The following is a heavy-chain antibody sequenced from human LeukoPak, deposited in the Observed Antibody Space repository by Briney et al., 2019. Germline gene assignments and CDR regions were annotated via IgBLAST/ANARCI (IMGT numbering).Heavy chain of an antibody. V-gene: IGHV4-34*01. CDR2: INHSGST. D-gene: IGHD3-10*01. Sequence: SETLSLTCAVYGGSFSGYYWSWIRQPPGKGLEWIGEINHSGSTNYNPSLKSRVTISVDASKNQFSLKLSSVTAADTAVYYCARGHLWFGELFYFDYWGQGTLVTVSS. CDR1: GGSFSGYY. CDR3: ARGHLWFGELFYFDY. J-gene: IGHJ4*02.